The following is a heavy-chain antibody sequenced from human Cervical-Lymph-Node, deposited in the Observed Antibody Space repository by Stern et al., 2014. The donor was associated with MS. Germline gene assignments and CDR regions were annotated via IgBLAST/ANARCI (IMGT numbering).Heavy chain of an antibody. V-gene: IGHV4-31*03. Sequence: QLQLQESGPGLVKPSQTLSLTCTVSGGSISSGGYYWSWIRQHPGKGLEWIGYIYYSGSTYCNPSLKSRVTISVDTSKNQFSLKLSSVTAADTAVYYCARGRDGYKSHFDYWGQGTLVTVSS. CDR2: IYYSGST. CDR1: GGSISSGGYY. J-gene: IGHJ4*02. CDR3: ARGRDGYKSHFDY. D-gene: IGHD5-24*01.